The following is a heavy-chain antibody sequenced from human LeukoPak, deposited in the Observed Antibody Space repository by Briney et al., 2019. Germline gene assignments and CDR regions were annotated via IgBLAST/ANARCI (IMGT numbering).Heavy chain of an antibody. V-gene: IGHV3-7*03. Sequence: GGSLRLPCAASGFTFSSYWMSWVRQAPGKGLEWVANIKQDGSEKYYVDSVKGRFTISRDNSKNTLYLQMNSLRAEDTAVYYCAKAYGDYEGADYWGQGTLVTVSS. D-gene: IGHD4-17*01. J-gene: IGHJ4*02. CDR2: IKQDGSEK. CDR1: GFTFSSYW. CDR3: AKAYGDYEGADY.